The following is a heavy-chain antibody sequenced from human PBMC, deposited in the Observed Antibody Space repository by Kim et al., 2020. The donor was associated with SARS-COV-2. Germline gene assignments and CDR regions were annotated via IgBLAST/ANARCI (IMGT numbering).Heavy chain of an antibody. Sequence: SETLSLTCTVSGGSISSSSYYWGWIRQPPGKGLEWIGSIYYSGSTYYNPSLKSRVTISVDTSKNQFSLKLSSVTAADTAVYYCARRVTMVRGVIITGDSFDTCGQGTLVTVSS. CDR2: IYYSGST. CDR1: GGSISSSSYY. D-gene: IGHD3-10*01. J-gene: IGHJ5*02. CDR3: ARRVTMVRGVIITGDSFDT. V-gene: IGHV4-39*01.